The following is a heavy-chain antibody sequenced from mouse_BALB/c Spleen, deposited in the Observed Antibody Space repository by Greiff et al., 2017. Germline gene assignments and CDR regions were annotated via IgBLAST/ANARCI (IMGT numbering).Heavy chain of an antibody. V-gene: IGHV14-1*02. J-gene: IGHJ4*01. Sequence: VQLQQSGAELVRPGALVKLSCKASGFNIKDYYMHWVKQRPEQGLEWIGWIDPENGNTINDPKFQGKASITADTSSNTAYLQLSSLTSEDTAVYYCAGTGTGYAMDYWGQGTSVTVSS. CDR3: AGTGTGYAMDY. CDR2: IDPENGNT. CDR1: GFNIKDYY. D-gene: IGHD4-1*01.